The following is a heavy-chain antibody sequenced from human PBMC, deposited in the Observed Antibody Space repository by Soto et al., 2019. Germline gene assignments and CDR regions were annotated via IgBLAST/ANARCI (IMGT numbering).Heavy chain of an antibody. Sequence: SETLSLTCTVSGVSISTHYWSWIRQPPGKGLEWIGYINYSGKTDYNPSLEGRVTFSVDTSKSQFTLKLTSVTAADAAVYYCARAHYFYASGSLEYYFDYWGQGALVTVSS. V-gene: IGHV4-59*11. CDR1: GVSISTHY. CDR2: INYSGKT. J-gene: IGHJ4*02. D-gene: IGHD3-10*01. CDR3: ARAHYFYASGSLEYYFDY.